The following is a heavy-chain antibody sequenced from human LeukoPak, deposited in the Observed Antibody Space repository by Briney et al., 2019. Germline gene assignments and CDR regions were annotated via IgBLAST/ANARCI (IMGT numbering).Heavy chain of an antibody. V-gene: IGHV3-21*01. D-gene: IGHD3-22*01. CDR2: ISSSRNYI. CDR3: ARDPYYYDSSGYYGEGFDY. CDR1: RFTFSSYD. J-gene: IGHJ4*02. Sequence: GGSLRLSCAASRFTFSSYDMSWVRQAPGKGLEWVSYISSSRNYIFYADSVKGRFTISRDNAKNSLYLQMNSLRAEDTAVYYCARDPYYYDSSGYYGEGFDYWGQGTLVTVSS.